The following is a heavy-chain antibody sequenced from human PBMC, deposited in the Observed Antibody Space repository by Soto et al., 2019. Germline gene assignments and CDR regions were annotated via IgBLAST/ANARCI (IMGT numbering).Heavy chain of an antibody. CDR3: ARAGGLGAVAADY. Sequence: QLQLQESGSGLVKPSQTLYLTCAVSGGSISSDGYSWSWIRQPPGKGLEWIGYIYHSGSTYYNPSLKSRVTISVDRSKNQFSLKLSSVTAADTAVYYCARAGGLGAVAADYWGQGTLVTVSS. CDR1: GGSISSDGYS. V-gene: IGHV4-30-2*01. J-gene: IGHJ4*02. D-gene: IGHD6-19*01. CDR2: IYHSGST.